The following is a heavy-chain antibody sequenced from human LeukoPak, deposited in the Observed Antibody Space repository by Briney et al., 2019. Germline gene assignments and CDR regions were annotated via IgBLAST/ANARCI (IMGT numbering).Heavy chain of an antibody. V-gene: IGHV1-69*06. J-gene: IGHJ4*02. CDR3: ATKRRRGYSYGYPLDY. D-gene: IGHD5-18*01. CDR1: GGTFSSYA. Sequence: GSSVKVSFKASGGTFSSYAISWVRQAPGQGLEWMGGIIPIFGTANYAQKFQGRVTITADKSTSTAYMELSSLRSEDTAVYYCATKRRRGYSYGYPLDYWGQGTLVTVSS. CDR2: IIPIFGTA.